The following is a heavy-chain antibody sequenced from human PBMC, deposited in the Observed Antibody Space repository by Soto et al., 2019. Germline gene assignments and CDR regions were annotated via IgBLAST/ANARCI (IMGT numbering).Heavy chain of an antibody. J-gene: IGHJ6*02. CDR1: GFTFSGSA. D-gene: IGHD6-13*01. CDR3: TRQQQLAAYYYYYGMDV. Sequence: GGSLRVSCAASGFTFSGSAMHWVRQASGKGLEWVGRIRSKANSYATAYAASVKGRFTISRDDSKNTAYLQMNSLKTEDTAVYYCTRQQQLAAYYYYYGMDVWGQGTTVTVSS. CDR2: IRSKANSYAT. V-gene: IGHV3-73*01.